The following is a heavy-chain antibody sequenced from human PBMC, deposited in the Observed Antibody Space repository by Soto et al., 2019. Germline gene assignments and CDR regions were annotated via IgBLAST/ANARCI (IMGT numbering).Heavy chain of an antibody. J-gene: IGHJ4*02. V-gene: IGHV2-70*04. CDR3: ARIGNDHGDSFDS. Sequence: SGPTLVNPTQTLTLTCIFSGFSLSTAGMRVTWIRQPPGKALEWLARIDWDDDKFYSTSLKARLSISKDTSKNQVVLTMTNMDPVDTATYYCARIGNDHGDSFDSWGQGTLVTVSS. CDR2: IDWDDDK. D-gene: IGHD4-17*01. CDR1: GFSLSTAGMR.